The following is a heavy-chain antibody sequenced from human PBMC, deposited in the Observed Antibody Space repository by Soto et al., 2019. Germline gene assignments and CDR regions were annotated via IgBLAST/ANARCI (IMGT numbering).Heavy chain of an antibody. CDR2: IYPSDSDT. Sequence: PGESLKISCQVSGYTFTIYWIGWVRQMPGKGLEWMGIIYPSDSDTRYSPSFQGQVTISADQSIKTAYLQWDSLKASDTAIYYCARPANPVEEHFDLWGQGTPVTVSS. D-gene: IGHD1-1*01. CDR1: GYTFTIYW. V-gene: IGHV5-51*01. J-gene: IGHJ4*02. CDR3: ARPANPVEEHFDL.